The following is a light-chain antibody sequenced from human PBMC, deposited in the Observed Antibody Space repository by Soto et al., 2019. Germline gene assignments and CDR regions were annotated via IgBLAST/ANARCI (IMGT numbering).Light chain of an antibody. CDR1: TGTVTSGHH. V-gene: IGLV7-46*01. CDR2: DTS. Sequence: QAVVTQEPSVTVSPGGTVTLTCGSSTGTVTSGHHPHWFQQKPGQGPRTLIYDTSKQHSWTPARFSGSLIGGKAALTLSGAQPEDEAAYYCLLSHTGARYVFGTGTKLTVL. CDR3: LLSHTGARYV. J-gene: IGLJ1*01.